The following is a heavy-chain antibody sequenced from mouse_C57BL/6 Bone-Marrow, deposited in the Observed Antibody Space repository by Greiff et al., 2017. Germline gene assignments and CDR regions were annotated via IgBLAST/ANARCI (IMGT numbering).Heavy chain of an antibody. Sequence: EVKLMESGAELVRPGASVKLSCTASGFNIKDDYIHWVKQRPEQGLEWIGWIDPEIGDTEYASKFQGKATITSDTSSNTAYLQLSSLTSEDTAVYYCSSFDGNYFDFWGQGNPLTVAS. CDR2: IDPEIGDT. J-gene: IGHJ2*01. V-gene: IGHV14-4*01. D-gene: IGHD2-3*01. CDR3: SSFDGNYFDF. CDR1: GFNIKDDY.